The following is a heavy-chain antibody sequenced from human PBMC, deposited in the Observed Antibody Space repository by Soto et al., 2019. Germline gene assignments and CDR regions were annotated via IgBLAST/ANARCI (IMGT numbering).Heavy chain of an antibody. CDR3: ARRDYYYGMDV. Sequence: QVQLVQSGAEVKKPGGSLRLSCAASGFTFSDYYMSWIRQAPGKGLEWVSYISSSGSTIYYADSVKGRFTISRDNAKNSLYLQMNSLRAEDTAVYYCARRDYYYGMDVWGQGTTVTVSS. J-gene: IGHJ6*02. V-gene: IGHV3-11*01. CDR2: ISSSGSTI. CDR1: GFTFSDYY.